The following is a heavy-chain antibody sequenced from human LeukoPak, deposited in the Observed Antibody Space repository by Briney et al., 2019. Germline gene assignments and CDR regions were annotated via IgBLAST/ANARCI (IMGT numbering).Heavy chain of an antibody. J-gene: IGHJ4*02. CDR3: ARACGGDCYLSDY. V-gene: IGHV3-23*01. CDR2: ISGSGGST. D-gene: IGHD2-21*02. CDR1: GFTFSSYA. Sequence: GGSLRLSCAASGFTFSSYAMSWVRQAPGKGLEWVSAISGSGGSTYYADSVKGRFTISRDNSKNTLYLQMNSLRAEDTAVYYCARACGGDCYLSDYWGQGTLVTVSS.